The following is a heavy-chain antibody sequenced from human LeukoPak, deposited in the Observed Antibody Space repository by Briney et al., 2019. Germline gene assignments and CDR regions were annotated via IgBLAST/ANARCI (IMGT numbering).Heavy chain of an antibody. CDR3: ARPPDGLTNAYDI. V-gene: IGHV3-9*01. D-gene: IGHD2-8*01. CDR2: ISWNRGSI. Sequence: GGSLRLSCAASGFTFDDYAMHWVRQAPGKGLEWVSGISWNRGSIGYADSVKGRFTISRDNAKNTVYLQMNSLRAEDTAVYYCARPPDGLTNAYDIWGQGTMVTVSS. CDR1: GFTFDDYA. J-gene: IGHJ3*02.